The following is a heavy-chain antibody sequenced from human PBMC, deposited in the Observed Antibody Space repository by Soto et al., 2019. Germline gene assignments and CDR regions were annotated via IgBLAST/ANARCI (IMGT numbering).Heavy chain of an antibody. CDR1: GFTFSNYN. CDR2: ISSSRSFI. D-gene: IGHD3-10*01. Sequence: EVQLVESGGGLVKPGGSLRLSCAASGFTFSNYNMNWVRQAPGKGLEWVSSISSSRSFIYYADSVKGRFTISRDTAKNSLYLQMNSLRAEDTAVYYCVRSSDGLWFGGYYYGMDVWGQGTTVTVSS. V-gene: IGHV3-21*01. J-gene: IGHJ6*02. CDR3: VRSSDGLWFGGYYYGMDV.